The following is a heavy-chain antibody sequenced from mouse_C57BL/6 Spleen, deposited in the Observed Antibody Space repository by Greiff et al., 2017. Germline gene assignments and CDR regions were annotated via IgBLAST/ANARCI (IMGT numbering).Heavy chain of an antibody. V-gene: IGHV1-59*01. CDR1: GYTFTSYW. CDR2: IDPSDSYT. CDR3: AREGVGGDYYAMDY. J-gene: IGHJ4*01. Sequence: VKLQQPGAELVRPGTSVKLSCKASGYTFTSYWMHWVKQSPGQGLEWIGVIDPSDSYTNYNQKFKGKATLTVDTSSSTAYMQLSSLTSEDSAVYYCAREGVGGDYYAMDYWGQGTSVTVSS. D-gene: IGHD1-1*01.